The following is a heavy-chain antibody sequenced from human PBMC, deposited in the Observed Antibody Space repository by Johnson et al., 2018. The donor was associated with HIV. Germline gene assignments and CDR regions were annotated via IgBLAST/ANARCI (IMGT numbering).Heavy chain of an antibody. CDR3: ATGNYYGSGSYAGYSAAFDI. Sequence: QVQLVESGGGLVQPGGSLRLSCAASGFTFSDYYMSWIRQAPGKGLEWVSYISNSGGSKYYADSVTGRFTISRENAKNSLYLQMNSLRAGDTAVYYCATGNYYGSGSYAGYSAAFDIWGQGTMVTVSS. V-gene: IGHV3-11*04. CDR2: ISNSGGSK. D-gene: IGHD3-10*01. CDR1: GFTFSDYY. J-gene: IGHJ3*02.